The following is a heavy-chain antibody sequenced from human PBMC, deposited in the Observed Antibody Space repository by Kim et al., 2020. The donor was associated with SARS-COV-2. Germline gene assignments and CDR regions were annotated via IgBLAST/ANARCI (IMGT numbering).Heavy chain of an antibody. V-gene: IGHV3-11*06. D-gene: IGHD3-10*01. Sequence: KGRFTISRDNAKNSLYLQMNSLRAEDTAVYYCARWGGGTMVRGVIIPFDYWGQGTLVTVSS. J-gene: IGHJ4*02. CDR3: ARWGGGTMVRGVIIPFDY.